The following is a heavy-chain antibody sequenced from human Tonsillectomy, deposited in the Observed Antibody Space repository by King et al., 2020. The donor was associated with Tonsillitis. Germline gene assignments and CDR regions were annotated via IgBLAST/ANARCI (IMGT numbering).Heavy chain of an antibody. CDR2: IYTSGRT. Sequence: QLQESGPGLVKPSETLSLTCTVSGGSISSGRYYWSWIRQPAGKGLEWIGRIYTSGRTNNNPSLKSRVTISVETSKNQFSLELSSVTAADTAVYFCARERRGYYDFWSGYSYDAFDIWGQGTMVTVSS. J-gene: IGHJ3*02. V-gene: IGHV4-61*02. CDR1: GGSISSGRYY. CDR3: ARERRGYYDFWSGYSYDAFDI. D-gene: IGHD3-3*01.